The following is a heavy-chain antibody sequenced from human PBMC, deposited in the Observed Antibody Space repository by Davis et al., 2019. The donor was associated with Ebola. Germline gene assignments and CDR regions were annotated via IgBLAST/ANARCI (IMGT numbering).Heavy chain of an antibody. CDR3: ARPREGVLWFGESNGMDV. Sequence: SVKVSCKASGGTFSSYAISWVRQAPGQGLEWMGRIIPILGIANYAQKFQGRVTITADKSTSTVDMELSSLRSEDTAVDSCARPREGVLWFGESNGMDVWGQGTTVTVSS. CDR2: IIPILGIA. D-gene: IGHD3-10*01. J-gene: IGHJ6*02. V-gene: IGHV1-69*04. CDR1: GGTFSSYA.